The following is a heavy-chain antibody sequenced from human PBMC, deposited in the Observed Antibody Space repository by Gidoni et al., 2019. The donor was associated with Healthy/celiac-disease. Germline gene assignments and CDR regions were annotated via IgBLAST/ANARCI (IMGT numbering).Heavy chain of an antibody. V-gene: IGHV4-39*01. D-gene: IGHD6-19*01. J-gene: IGHJ5*02. CDR1: GGSISSSSYY. Sequence: QLQLQESGPGLVKPSETLYLTCTVSGGSISSSSYYWGWIRQPPGKGLEWIGSIYYSGSTYYNPSLKSRVTISVDTSKNQFSLKLSSVTAADTAVYYCASLDSSGWYGGLLIDPWGQGTLVTVSS. CDR2: IYYSGST. CDR3: ASLDSSGWYGGLLIDP.